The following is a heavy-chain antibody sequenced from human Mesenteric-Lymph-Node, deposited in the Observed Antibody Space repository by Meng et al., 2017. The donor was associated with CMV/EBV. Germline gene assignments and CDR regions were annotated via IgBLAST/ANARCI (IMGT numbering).Heavy chain of an antibody. CDR2: ISDSGNSI. D-gene: IGHD3-22*01. V-gene: IGHV3-48*03. J-gene: IGHJ4*02. Sequence: GGSLRLSCEASGFIFNSYWMTWVRQAPGKGLEWVSCISDSGNSIFYTDSVKGRFTISRDSAKNSLYLQMNSLRAEDTAIYYCARDYTYYYDSSGPGGDWGQGTLVTVSS. CDR3: ARDYTYYYDSSGPGGD. CDR1: GFIFNSYW.